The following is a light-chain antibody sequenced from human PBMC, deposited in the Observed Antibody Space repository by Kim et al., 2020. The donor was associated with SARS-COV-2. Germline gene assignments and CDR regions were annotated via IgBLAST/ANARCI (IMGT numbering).Light chain of an antibody. Sequence: SSELTQDPAVSVALGQTVRITCQGDILRNYYATWYQQKPGQAPLLVVYGNNNRPSGIPDRFSGSSSGGTESLTITGAQAEDEADYYCGSRDSRCSYWVFG. CDR2: GNN. CDR1: ILRNYY. CDR3: GSRDSRCSYWV. V-gene: IGLV3-19*01. J-gene: IGLJ3*02.